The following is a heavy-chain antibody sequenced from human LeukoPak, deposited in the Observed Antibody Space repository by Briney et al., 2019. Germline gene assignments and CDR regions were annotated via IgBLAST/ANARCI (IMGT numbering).Heavy chain of an antibody. CDR1: GYSISSGYY. J-gene: IGHJ4*02. V-gene: IGHV4-38-2*01. CDR3: AGVSYYDSSGYYHYFDY. D-gene: IGHD3-22*01. CDR2: INHSGST. Sequence: SETLSLTCAVSGYSISSGYYWGWIRQPPGKGLEWIGEINHSGSTNYNPSLKSRVTISVDASKNQFSLKLSSVTAADTAVYYCAGVSYYDSSGYYHYFDYWGQGTLVTVSS.